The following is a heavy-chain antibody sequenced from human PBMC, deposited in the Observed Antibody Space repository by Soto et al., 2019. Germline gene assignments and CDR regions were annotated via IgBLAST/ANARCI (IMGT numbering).Heavy chain of an antibody. CDR3: ARRAETNVWNGFGADKYLFAF. D-gene: IGHD1-1*01. V-gene: IGHV1-69*13. Sequence: ASVKVSCKASGGTFSSYAISWVRQAPGQGLEWMGGIIPIFGTANYAQKFQGRVTMTADESTSTAYMELSSLRSEDTAVYYCARRAETNVWNGFGADKYLFAFWAQGSLVTVSS. CDR1: GGTFSSYA. J-gene: IGHJ4*02. CDR2: IIPIFGTA.